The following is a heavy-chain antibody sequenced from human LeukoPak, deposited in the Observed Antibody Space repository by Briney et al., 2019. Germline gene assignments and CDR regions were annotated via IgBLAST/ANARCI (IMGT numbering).Heavy chain of an antibody. Sequence: PSETLSLTCTVSGGSVSSGNHYWSWIRQPPGKGLEWIGFMSNSGHTDSNASLKSRVTISVDTSKSQFSLKMKSVTAADTAVYYCTRVSVAGTGPGYWGQGTLVTVSS. J-gene: IGHJ4*02. D-gene: IGHD6-13*01. CDR3: TRVSVAGTGPGY. CDR2: MSNSGHT. CDR1: GGSVSSGNHY. V-gene: IGHV4-61*01.